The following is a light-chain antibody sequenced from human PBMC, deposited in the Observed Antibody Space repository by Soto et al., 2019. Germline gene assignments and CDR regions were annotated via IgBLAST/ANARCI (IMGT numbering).Light chain of an antibody. CDR1: QSVFYSSNNKNY. CDR3: QQYYSFPWT. J-gene: IGKJ1*01. CDR2: WAS. Sequence: DIVMTQSPDSLAVSLGERATINCKSSQSVFYSSNNKNYLAWYQQRPGQPPKLLISWASTRESGVPDRFSGSGSGTDFTLTISSLRAEDVAVYYCQQYYSFPWTFGQGTKLAIK. V-gene: IGKV4-1*01.